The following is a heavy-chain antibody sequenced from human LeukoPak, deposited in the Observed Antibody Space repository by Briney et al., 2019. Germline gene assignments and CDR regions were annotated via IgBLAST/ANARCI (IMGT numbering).Heavy chain of an antibody. D-gene: IGHD6-6*01. CDR2: IYYSGST. CDR1: GGSISSYY. V-gene: IGHV4-59*01. J-gene: IGHJ3*02. CDR3: ARGVGVAARPYAFDI. Sequence: PSETLSLTCTVSGGSISSYYWSWIRQPPGKGLEWIGYIYYSGSTNYNPSLKSRVTISVDTSKNQFSLKLSSVTAADTAVYYCARGVGVAARPYAFDIWGQGTMVTVSS.